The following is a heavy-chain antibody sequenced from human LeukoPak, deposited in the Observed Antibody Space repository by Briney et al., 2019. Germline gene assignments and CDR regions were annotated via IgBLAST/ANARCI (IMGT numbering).Heavy chain of an antibody. CDR2: ISAYNGNT. CDR3: ARTDGYCSGGSCYRGLDYYYYGMDV. J-gene: IGHJ6*02. D-gene: IGHD2-15*01. V-gene: IGHV1-18*01. Sequence: CAGQSKKQELEWMGWISAYNGNTNYAQKLQGRVTMTTDKSTSTAYMELSSLRSEDTAVYYCARTDGYCSGGSCYRGLDYYYYGMDVWGQGTTVTVSS.